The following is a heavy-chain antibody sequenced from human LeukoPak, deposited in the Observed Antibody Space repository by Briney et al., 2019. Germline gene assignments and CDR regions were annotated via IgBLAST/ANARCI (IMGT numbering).Heavy chain of an antibody. CDR1: GFTFSDYY. D-gene: IGHD3-3*01. Sequence: GGSLRLSCAASGFTFSDYYMSWIRQAPGKGLEWISYISSTTYTNYADSVRGRFTISRDNAKNSMYLQMNSLRAEDTAVYYCARAGRYYDFWSGYHNWFDPWGQGTLVTVSS. V-gene: IGHV3-11*05. CDR2: ISSTTYT. J-gene: IGHJ5*02. CDR3: ARAGRYYDFWSGYHNWFDP.